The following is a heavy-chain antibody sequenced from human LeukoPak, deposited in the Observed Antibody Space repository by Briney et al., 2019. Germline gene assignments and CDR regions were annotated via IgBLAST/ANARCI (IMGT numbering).Heavy chain of an antibody. D-gene: IGHD3-22*01. CDR3: AKDGHYYDSSGYYYTFYFDY. CDR2: ISGSGGST. CDR1: GFTFSSYA. V-gene: IGHV3-23*01. Sequence: GGSLRLSCAASGFTFSSYAMSWVRQAPGKGLEWVSAISGSGGSTYHADSVKGRFTISRDNSKNTLYLQMNSLRAEDTAVYYCAKDGHYYDSSGYYYTFYFDYWGQGTLVTVSS. J-gene: IGHJ4*02.